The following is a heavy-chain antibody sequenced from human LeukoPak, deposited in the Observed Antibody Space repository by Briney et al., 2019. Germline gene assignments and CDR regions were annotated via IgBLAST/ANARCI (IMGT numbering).Heavy chain of an antibody. CDR2: INHSGST. CDR3: ARETLRYSGSYYFDY. D-gene: IGHD1-26*01. V-gene: IGHV4-34*01. J-gene: IGHJ4*02. CDR1: GGSFSGYY. Sequence: SETLSLTCAVYGGSFSGYYWSWIRQPPGKGLEWIWEINHSGSTNYNPSLKSRVTISVDTSKNQFSLKLSSVTAADTAVYYCARETLRYSGSYYFDYWGQGTLVTVSS.